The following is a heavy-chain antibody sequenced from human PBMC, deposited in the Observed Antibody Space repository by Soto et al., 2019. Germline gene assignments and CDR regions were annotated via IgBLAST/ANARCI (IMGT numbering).Heavy chain of an antibody. CDR2: IAYDGSNK. CDR1: GFTFSTYG. J-gene: IGHJ6*02. V-gene: IGHV3-30*18. CDR3: AKDRSVSRYFDSGGMDV. D-gene: IGHD3-9*01. Sequence: VQLVESGGGVVQPGRSLRLSCEASGFTFSTYGMHWVRQAPGKGLEWVAVIAYDGSNKYYEDSVKGRFIISRDNSKNTLYLQMNSLRAEDTAVYYCAKDRSVSRYFDSGGMDVWGQGTTVTVSS.